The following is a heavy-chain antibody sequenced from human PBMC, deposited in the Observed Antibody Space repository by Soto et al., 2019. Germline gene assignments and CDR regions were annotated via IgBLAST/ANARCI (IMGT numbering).Heavy chain of an antibody. Sequence: SETLSLTCTVSGGSISSYYWSWIRQPPGKGLEWIGYIYYSGSTNYNPSLKSRVTISVDTSKNQFSLKLSSVTAADTAVYYCAREHWVGATVTQSSPYYYYYMDVWGKGTTVTVS. CDR3: AREHWVGATVTQSSPYYYYYMDV. D-gene: IGHD1-26*01. CDR1: GGSISSYY. J-gene: IGHJ6*03. CDR2: IYYSGST. V-gene: IGHV4-59*01.